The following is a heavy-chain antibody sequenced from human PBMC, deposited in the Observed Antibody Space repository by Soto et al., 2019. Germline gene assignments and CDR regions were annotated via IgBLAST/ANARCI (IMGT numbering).Heavy chain of an antibody. CDR2: INPNSGGT. D-gene: IGHD5-18*01. CDR3: ARGPVQGYSYGYESVTFDY. V-gene: IGHV1-2*04. CDR1: GYTFTGYY. J-gene: IGHJ4*02. Sequence: GASVKVSCKASGYTFTGYYMHGVRQAHGQGLEWMGWINPNSGGTNYAQKFQGWVTMTRDTSISTAYMELSRLRSDDTAVYYCARGPVQGYSYGYESVTFDYWGQGTLVTVSS.